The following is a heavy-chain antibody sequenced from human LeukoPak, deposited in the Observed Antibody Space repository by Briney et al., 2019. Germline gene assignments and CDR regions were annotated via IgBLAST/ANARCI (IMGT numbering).Heavy chain of an antibody. J-gene: IGHJ6*02. D-gene: IGHD3/OR15-3a*01. CDR1: GFTVSSNY. CDR3: ARWTSYYYYYGMDV. V-gene: IGHV3-53*01. Sequence: GGSPRLSCAASGFTVSSNYMSWVRQAPGKGLEWVSVIYSGGSTYYADSVKGRFTISRDNSKNTLYLQMNSLRAEDTAVYYCARWTSYYYYYGMDVWGQGTTVTVSS. CDR2: IYSGGST.